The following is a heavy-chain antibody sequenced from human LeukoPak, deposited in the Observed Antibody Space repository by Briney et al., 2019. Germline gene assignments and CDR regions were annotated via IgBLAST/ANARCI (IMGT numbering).Heavy chain of an antibody. J-gene: IGHJ4*02. CDR1: GFTFINYW. CDR3: ARGGFCSGADCRGSFDY. D-gene: IGHD2-15*01. CDR2: INNDGSTT. Sequence: SGGSLRLSCAASGFTFINYWMHLVRQAPGEGLVWVSHINNDGSTTTYADSVKGRFTISRDNAKNTLYLHVNSLRAEDTAVYYCARGGFCSGADCRGSFDYWGQGSLVTVSS. V-gene: IGHV3-74*01.